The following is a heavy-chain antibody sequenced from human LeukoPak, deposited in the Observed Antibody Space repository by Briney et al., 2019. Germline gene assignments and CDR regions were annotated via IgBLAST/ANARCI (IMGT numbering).Heavy chain of an antibody. D-gene: IGHD6-19*01. J-gene: IGHJ3*02. V-gene: IGHV3-7*01. Sequence: PGGSLRLSCAASGFTFSSYWMSWVRQAPGKGLEWVANIKQDGSETYYVDSVKGRFTISRDNAKNTLYLQMNSLRAEDKAVYYCARYGSGKEDDAFDIWGQGTMVTVSS. CDR1: GFTFSSYW. CDR3: ARYGSGKEDDAFDI. CDR2: IKQDGSET.